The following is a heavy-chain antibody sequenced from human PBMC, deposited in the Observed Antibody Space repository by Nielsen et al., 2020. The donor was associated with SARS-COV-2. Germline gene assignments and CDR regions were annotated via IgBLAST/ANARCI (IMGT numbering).Heavy chain of an antibody. V-gene: IGHV4-39*01. Sequence: SETLSLTCTVSGGSIGSSSYYWGWIRQPPGKGLEWIGSIYYSGSTYYNPSLKSRVTISVDTSKNQFSLKLSSVTAADTAVYYCARQTIFGVVIIPYYFDYWGQGTLVTVSS. CDR3: ARQTIFGVVIIPYYFDY. CDR1: GGSIGSSSYY. CDR2: IYYSGST. D-gene: IGHD3-3*01. J-gene: IGHJ4*02.